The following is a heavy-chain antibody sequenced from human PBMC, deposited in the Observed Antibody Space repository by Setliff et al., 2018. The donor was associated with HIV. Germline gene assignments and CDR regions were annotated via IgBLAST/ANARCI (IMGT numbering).Heavy chain of an antibody. V-gene: IGHV1-69*13. J-gene: IGHJ4*02. Sequence: ASVKVSCKASGDTLRSRAFNWVRQAPGQGPEWMGGIIPMFGTANYAQKFQGRVTITADESTSTVYMELSSLRSDDTALYYCAREGNSGHGGQIEFDYWGQGTLVTVSS. CDR1: GDTLRSRA. CDR2: IIPMFGTA. CDR3: AREGNSGHGGQIEFDY. D-gene: IGHD1-26*01.